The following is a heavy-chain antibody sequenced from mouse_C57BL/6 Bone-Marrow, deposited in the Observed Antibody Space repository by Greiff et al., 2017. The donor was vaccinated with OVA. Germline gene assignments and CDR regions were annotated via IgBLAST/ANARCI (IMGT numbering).Heavy chain of an antibody. V-gene: IGHV5-4*03. D-gene: IGHD2-1*01. CDR2: ISAGGSYT. CDR3: AIYGTYYFDY. J-gene: IGHJ2*01. Sequence: EVMLVESGGGLVKPGGSLKLSCAASGFTFSSYAMSWVRQTPEKRLEWVATISAGGSYTYYPDNVKGRFTISRDNAKNNLYLQMSHLKSEDTAMYYCAIYGTYYFDYWGQGTTLTVSS. CDR1: GFTFSSYA.